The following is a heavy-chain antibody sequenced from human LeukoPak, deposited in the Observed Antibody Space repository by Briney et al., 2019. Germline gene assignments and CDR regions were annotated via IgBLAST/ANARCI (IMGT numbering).Heavy chain of an antibody. V-gene: IGHV1-8*01. CDR2: MNPNSGNT. D-gene: IGHD6-13*01. CDR3: AIRYSSSWYVFSNKFDY. J-gene: IGHJ4*02. CDR1: GYTFTSYD. Sequence: ASVKVSCKASGYTFTSYDINWVRQATGQGLEWMGWMNPNSGNTGYAQKFQGRVTMTRNTSISTAYMELSSLRSEDTAVYYCAIRYSSSWYVFSNKFDYWGQGTLVTVFS.